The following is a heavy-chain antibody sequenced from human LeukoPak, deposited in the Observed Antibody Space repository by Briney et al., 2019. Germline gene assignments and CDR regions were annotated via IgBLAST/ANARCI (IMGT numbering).Heavy chain of an antibody. D-gene: IGHD3-22*01. Sequence: GGSLRLSCAASGFTFSRFAMSWVRQAPGKGLEWVSGIRDRGGDTFLADSVKGRFTISRDNFKNTLYLQMNRLRDEDTAVYYCASLNYDSTGYHGPVDYWGQGTLVTVSS. V-gene: IGHV3-23*01. CDR1: GFTFSRFA. J-gene: IGHJ4*02. CDR3: ASLNYDSTGYHGPVDY. CDR2: IRDRGGDT.